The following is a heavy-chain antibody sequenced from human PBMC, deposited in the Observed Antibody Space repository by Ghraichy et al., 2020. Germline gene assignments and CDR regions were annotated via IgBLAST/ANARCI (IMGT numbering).Heavy chain of an antibody. V-gene: IGHV3-23*01. CDR1: GFTFRSYA. Sequence: GGSLRLSCAASGFTFRSYAMTWVRQAPGKGLKWVSTVGGSGSTNYADSVKGRFTISRDNSKNTLYLHMNSLRAEDTAVYYCATHKESIVGAIDYWGQGTLVTVSS. CDR3: ATHKESIVGAIDY. CDR2: VGGSGST. D-gene: IGHD1-26*01. J-gene: IGHJ4*02.